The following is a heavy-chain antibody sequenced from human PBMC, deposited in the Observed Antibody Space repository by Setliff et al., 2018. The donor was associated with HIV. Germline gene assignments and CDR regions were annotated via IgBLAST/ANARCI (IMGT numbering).Heavy chain of an antibody. V-gene: IGHV1-24*01. Sequence: ASVKVSCKVSGYTLTELSVHWVRQAPGEGLEWMGGFDPEDGETIYAEKFQGRVTMTEDTATDTAYMELSSLRSEDTAVYYCARDQVYWQQLLFDYWGQGTLVTVSS. J-gene: IGHJ4*02. CDR2: FDPEDGET. D-gene: IGHD6-13*01. CDR1: GYTLTELS. CDR3: ARDQVYWQQLLFDY.